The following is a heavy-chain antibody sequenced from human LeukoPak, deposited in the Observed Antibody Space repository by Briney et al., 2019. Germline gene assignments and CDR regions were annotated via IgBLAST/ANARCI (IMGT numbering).Heavy chain of an antibody. CDR3: ARFGGIDY. J-gene: IGHJ4*01. CDR2: IYYSGST. D-gene: IGHD3-10*01. V-gene: IGHV4-59*01. Sequence: PSETLSLTCTVSGGSISSYYWSWIRQPPGKGLEWIGYIYYSGSTNYNPSLKSRVTISVDTSKNQFSLKLSSVTAADTAVYYCARFGGIDYWGQGTLVTVSS. CDR1: GGSISSYY.